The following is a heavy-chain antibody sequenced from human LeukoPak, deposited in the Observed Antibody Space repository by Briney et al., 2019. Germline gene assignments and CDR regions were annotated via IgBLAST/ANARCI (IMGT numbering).Heavy chain of an antibody. CDR1: GGSISTSNYY. Sequence: PSETLSLTCSVSGGSISTSNYYWRWIRQPPGKVLEWIGTIYYSGTTYYNPSLKSRVTISLDTSKNQFSLKLSSVTTADTAVYYCARHVYGVYTRSDAFDIWGQGTMVSVSS. V-gene: IGHV4-39*01. CDR2: IYYSGTT. J-gene: IGHJ3*02. D-gene: IGHD4-17*01. CDR3: ARHVYGVYTRSDAFDI.